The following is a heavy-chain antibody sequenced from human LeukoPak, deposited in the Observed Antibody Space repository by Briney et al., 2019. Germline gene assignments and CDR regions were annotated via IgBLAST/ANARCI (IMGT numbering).Heavy chain of an antibody. CDR2: MNPNSANT. Sequence: ASVKVSCKASGYTFTSYDINWVRRATGQGLEWMGWMNPNSANTGYAQKFQGRVTITRNTSISTTYMELSSLRFEDTAVYYCARGRERGSSSSFTDYWGQGTLVIVSS. CDR3: ARGRERGSSSSFTDY. D-gene: IGHD6-6*01. J-gene: IGHJ4*02. CDR1: GYTFTSYD. V-gene: IGHV1-8*03.